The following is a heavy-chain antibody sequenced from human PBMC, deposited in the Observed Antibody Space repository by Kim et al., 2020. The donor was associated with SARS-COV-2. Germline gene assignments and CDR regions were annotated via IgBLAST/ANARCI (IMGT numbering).Heavy chain of an antibody. D-gene: IGHD2-2*01. V-gene: IGHV3-73*01. CDR3: APAAPNYFDP. J-gene: IGHJ5*02. CDR2: IRNKAKNYAT. CDR1: GFAFSGSA. Sequence: GGSLRLSCAASGFAFSGSAMQWVRQASGKGLEWVGRIRNKAKNYATAYAASVAGRFTISRDDSKNTAYLQMNSLKTEDTALYYCAPAAPNYFDPWGQGTLVTVSS.